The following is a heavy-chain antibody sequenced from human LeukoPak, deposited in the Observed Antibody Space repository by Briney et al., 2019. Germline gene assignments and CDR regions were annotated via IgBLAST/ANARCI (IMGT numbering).Heavy chain of an antibody. CDR2: INPNTGGT. CDR3: VRDLVTSGPNH. D-gene: IGHD4-17*01. Sequence: ASVKVSCKASGYTFTSYDINWVRQATGQGLEWMGWINPNTGGTNYAQKFQGRATMTRDTSISVAYMELSRLRSDDTGVYYCVRDLVTSGPNHWGQGTMVTVSS. CDR1: GYTFTSYD. J-gene: IGHJ3*01. V-gene: IGHV1-2*02.